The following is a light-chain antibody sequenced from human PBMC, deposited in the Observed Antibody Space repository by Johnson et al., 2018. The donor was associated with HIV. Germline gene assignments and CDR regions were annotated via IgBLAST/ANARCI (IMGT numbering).Light chain of an antibody. Sequence: QSVLTQPPSVSAAPGQRVTISCSGSTSNIANNYVSWYQHLPGTAPKLLIYDNTKRPSGIPDRFSGSKSGTSAPLGITGLQPGDEADYYFGTCDSSLSTEFFGTGTKVTVL. V-gene: IGLV1-51*01. CDR3: GTCDSSLSTEF. CDR2: DNT. J-gene: IGLJ1*01. CDR1: TSNIANNY.